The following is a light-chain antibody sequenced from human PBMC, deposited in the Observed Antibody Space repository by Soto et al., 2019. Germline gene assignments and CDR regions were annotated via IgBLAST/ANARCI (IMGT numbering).Light chain of an antibody. J-gene: IGKJ3*01. CDR1: QTLSTNS. CDR3: QHYGSSVFT. V-gene: IGKV3-20*01. Sequence: EIVLTQSPGTLSLSPGERATLSCRASQTLSTNSLAWYQQRPGQTPRLLIYAASTRDTDIPDRFNGSGSGTDFALTISRLEPEDFAVYYCQHYGSSVFTFGPGTKVDIK. CDR2: AAS.